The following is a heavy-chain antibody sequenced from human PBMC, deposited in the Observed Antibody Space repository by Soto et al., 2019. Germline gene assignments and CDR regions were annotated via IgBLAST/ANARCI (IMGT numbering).Heavy chain of an antibody. J-gene: IGHJ5*02. Sequence: QVQLQESGPGLVKPSETLSLTCTVSGDSISSYYWNWIRQSPGKGLEWIGYIYYSGSTNYNPSLTSRVAISIDTSKNQFSLKLRSVTATDTAVYYCVRQNDLQWLVRGSWFDPWGQGILVTVSS. V-gene: IGHV4-59*01. CDR3: VRQNDLQWLVRGSWFDP. D-gene: IGHD6-19*01. CDR2: IYYSGST. CDR1: GDSISSYY.